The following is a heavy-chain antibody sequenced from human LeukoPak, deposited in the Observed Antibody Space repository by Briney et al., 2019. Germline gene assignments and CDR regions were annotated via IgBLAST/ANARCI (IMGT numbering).Heavy chain of an antibody. CDR2: TNSDGNST. Sequence: PGGSLRLSCAASGFTFSSYWMHWVCQPPGKGLVWVSRTNSDGNSTRYADSVKGRFTISRDNAKNTLYLQMNSLRAEDTAVYYCAKVKLGSGWIFDYWGQGTLVTVSS. J-gene: IGHJ4*02. D-gene: IGHD6-19*01. CDR3: AKVKLGSGWIFDY. CDR1: GFTFSSYW. V-gene: IGHV3-74*01.